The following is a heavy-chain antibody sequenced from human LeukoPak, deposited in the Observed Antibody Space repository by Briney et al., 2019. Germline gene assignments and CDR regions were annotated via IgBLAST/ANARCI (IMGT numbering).Heavy chain of an antibody. CDR2: ISAYNGNT. V-gene: IGHV1-18*04. J-gene: IGHJ6*03. Sequence: PEASVKVSCKASGYAFTSYYMRWVRQAPGQGLEWMGWISAYNGNTNYAQKLQGRVTMTTDTSTSTAYMELRSLRSDDTAVYYCARDSPGGYDILTGYFSIGLSGMDVWGKGTTVTVSS. CDR1: GYAFTSYY. CDR3: ARDSPGGYDILTGYFSIGLSGMDV. D-gene: IGHD3-9*01.